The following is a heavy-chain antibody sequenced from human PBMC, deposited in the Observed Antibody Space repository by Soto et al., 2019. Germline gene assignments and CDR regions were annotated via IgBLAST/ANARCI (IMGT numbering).Heavy chain of an antibody. D-gene: IGHD4-17*01. Sequence: QVQLVQSGAEVKKPGSSVKVSCKASGGTFSSYTISWVRQAPGQGLEWMGRIIPILGIANYAQKFQGRVTITADKSTSTAYMELSSLSSEDTAVYYCATDLGMNYGDSNDAFDIWGQGTMVTVSS. CDR3: ATDLGMNYGDSNDAFDI. CDR1: GGTFSSYT. V-gene: IGHV1-69*08. J-gene: IGHJ3*02. CDR2: IIPILGIA.